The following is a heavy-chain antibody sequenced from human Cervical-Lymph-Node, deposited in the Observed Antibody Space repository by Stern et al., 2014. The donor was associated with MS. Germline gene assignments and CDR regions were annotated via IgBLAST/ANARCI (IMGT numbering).Heavy chain of an antibody. Sequence: VQLVQSGAEVKKPGASVQVSCKASGYIFTSYGISWERQAHGQGLEWMGWSSAYKCNTNYAQKLQGRVTMPTDTSPSTAYMELRSLRSDDTAVYYCARGLLGSENAFDIWGQGTMVTVSS. V-gene: IGHV1-18*01. D-gene: IGHD2-15*01. J-gene: IGHJ3*02. CDR3: ARGLLGSENAFDI. CDR2: SSAYKCNT. CDR1: GYIFTSYG.